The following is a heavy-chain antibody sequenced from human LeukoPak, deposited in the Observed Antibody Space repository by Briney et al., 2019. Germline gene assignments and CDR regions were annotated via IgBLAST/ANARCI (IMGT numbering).Heavy chain of an antibody. CDR1: GGSISSGDYY. D-gene: IGHD3-9*01. CDR2: IYYSGST. CDR3: ARSYDFLTAFVPHRRPFDY. J-gene: IGHJ4*02. V-gene: IGHV4-30-4*01. Sequence: SETLSLTCTVSGGSISSGDYYWTRIRQPPGKGLEWIGYIYYSGSTYYNPSLRSRVTISVDTSKNQFCLKLSSVTAADTAVYYCARSYDFLTAFVPHRRPFDYWGQGTLVTVSS.